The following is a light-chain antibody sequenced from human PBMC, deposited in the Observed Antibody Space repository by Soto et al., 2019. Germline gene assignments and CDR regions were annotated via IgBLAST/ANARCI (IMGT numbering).Light chain of an antibody. Sequence: DIQMTQSPSSLSASVGDRVTITCRASQIIRSYLDWYQQKPGKPPKLLIYTASRLQTGVPSRFSCSGSGTDFTLTINSLQPEDFATYDCLHSDNIPSVGTGTTVGIK. CDR1: QIIRSY. J-gene: IGKJ3*01. CDR3: LHSDNIPS. V-gene: IGKV1-39*01. CDR2: TAS.